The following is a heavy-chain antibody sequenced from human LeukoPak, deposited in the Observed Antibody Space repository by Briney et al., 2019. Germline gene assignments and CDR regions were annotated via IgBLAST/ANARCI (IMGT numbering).Heavy chain of an antibody. CDR2: IYPGDSDT. Sequence: GESLKIFCKGSGYSFTSYWIGWVRQMPGKGLEWMWIIYPGDSDTRYSPSFQGQVTISADKSISTAYLQWSSLTASDTAMYYCARAEKDPHNYSGSGSSHIDVWGQGTTVTVSS. CDR3: ARAEKDPHNYSGSGSSHIDV. D-gene: IGHD3-10*01. J-gene: IGHJ6*02. CDR1: GYSFTSYW. V-gene: IGHV5-51*01.